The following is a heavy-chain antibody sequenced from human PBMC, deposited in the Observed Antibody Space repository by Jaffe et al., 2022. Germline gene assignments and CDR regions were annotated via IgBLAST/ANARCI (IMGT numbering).Heavy chain of an antibody. V-gene: IGHV3-21*01. J-gene: IGHJ6*03. CDR2: ISSSSSYI. D-gene: IGHD6-6*01. CDR1: GFTFSSYS. CDR3: ARAEWDSSSSFHYYYMDV. Sequence: EVQLVESGGGLVKPGGSLRLSCAASGFTFSSYSMNWVRQAPGKGLEWVSSISSSSSYIYYADSVKGRFTISRDNAKNSLYLQMNSLRAEDTAVYYCARAEWDSSSSFHYYYMDVWGKGTTVTVSS.